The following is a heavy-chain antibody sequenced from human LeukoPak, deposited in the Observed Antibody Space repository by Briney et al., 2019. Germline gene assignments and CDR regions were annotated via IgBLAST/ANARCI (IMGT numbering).Heavy chain of an antibody. D-gene: IGHD3-9*01. V-gene: IGHV3-7*01. CDR1: GFTFSSYW. Sequence: PGGSLRLSCAASGFTFSSYWMSWVRQAPGKGLEWVANIKQDGSEKYYVDSVKGRFTISRDNAKNSLYLQMNSLRAEDTAVYYCARAGRGLRYFDWLTHDYWGQGTLVTVSS. CDR2: IKQDGSEK. CDR3: ARAGRGLRYFDWLTHDY. J-gene: IGHJ4*02.